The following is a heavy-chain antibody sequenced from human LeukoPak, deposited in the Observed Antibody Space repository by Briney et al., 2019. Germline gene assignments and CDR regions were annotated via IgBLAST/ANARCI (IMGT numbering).Heavy chain of an antibody. J-gene: IGHJ3*02. CDR3: AKDFRELRPAFDI. D-gene: IGHD1-26*01. V-gene: IGHV3-48*04. CDR1: GFAFSSYW. Sequence: GESLRLSCAVSGFAFSSYWMSWVRQAPGKGLEWLSYIDGSGNSIYYADSVKGRFTISRDNAKSSLYLQMNSLSAEDTAVYYCAKDFRELRPAFDIWGQGTMVTVSS. CDR2: IDGSGNSI.